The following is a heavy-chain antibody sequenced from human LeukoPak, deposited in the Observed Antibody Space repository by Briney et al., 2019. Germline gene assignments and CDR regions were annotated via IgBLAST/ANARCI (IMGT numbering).Heavy chain of an antibody. CDR3: ARVYYGSGSYLSDY. D-gene: IGHD3-10*01. J-gene: IGHJ4*02. V-gene: IGHV7-4-1*02. CDR1: GNTFTSYA. CDR2: INTNTGNP. Sequence: ASVKVSCKASGNTFTSYAMNWVRQAPGQGLEWMGWINTNTGNPTYAQGFTGRFVFSLDTSVSTAYLQISSLKAEDTAVYYCARVYYGSGSYLSDYWGQGTLVTVSS.